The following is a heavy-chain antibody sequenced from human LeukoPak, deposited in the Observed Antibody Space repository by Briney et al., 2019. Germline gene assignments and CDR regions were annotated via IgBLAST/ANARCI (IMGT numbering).Heavy chain of an antibody. D-gene: IGHD3-16*01. V-gene: IGHV4-31*11. CDR2: IYYSGST. Sequence: SETLSLTCAVYGGSFSGYYWSWIRQHPGKGLEWIGYIYYSGSTYYNPSLKSRVTISVDTSKNQFSLKLSSVTAADTAVYYCARVAGGIDYWGQGTLVTVSS. J-gene: IGHJ4*02. CDR1: GGSFSGYY. CDR3: ARVAGGIDY.